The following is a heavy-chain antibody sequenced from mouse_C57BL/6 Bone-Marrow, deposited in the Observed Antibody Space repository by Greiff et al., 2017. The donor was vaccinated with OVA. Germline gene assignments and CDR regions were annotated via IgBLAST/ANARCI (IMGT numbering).Heavy chain of an antibody. V-gene: IGHV1-19*01. CDR2: INPYNGGT. CDR3: AKGVHYFDY. Sequence: EVQLVESGPVLVKPGASVKMSCKASGYTFTDYYMNWVKQSHGKSLEWIGVINPYNGGTSYNQKFKGKATLTVDKSSSTAYMELNSLTSEDSAVYYCAKGVHYFDYWGQGTTLTVSS. CDR1: GYTFTDYY. J-gene: IGHJ2*01.